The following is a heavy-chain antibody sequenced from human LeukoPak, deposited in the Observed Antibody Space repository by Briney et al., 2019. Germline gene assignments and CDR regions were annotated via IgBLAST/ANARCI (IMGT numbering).Heavy chain of an antibody. D-gene: IGHD3-10*01. CDR1: GFTFSSYA. J-gene: IGHJ5*02. V-gene: IGHV3-23*01. CDR2: ISGSGGST. CDR3: VRDGRLEFGDDA. Sequence: PGGSLRLSCAASGFTFSSYAMSWLRQAPGKGLEWVSAISGSGGSTYYAESVKGRFTISSDNSKNTLYLQMNSLRDEDTAVYYCVRDGRLEFGDDAWGQGTLVTVSS.